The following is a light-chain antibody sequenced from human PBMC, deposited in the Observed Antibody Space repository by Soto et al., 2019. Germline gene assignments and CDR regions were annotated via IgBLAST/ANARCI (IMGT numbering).Light chain of an antibody. CDR3: ETWYSNSHKV. Sequence: QAVLTQSSSASASLGSSVKLTCILSSGHSTYIIAWHQQQPGKAPRFLMTLDRSGSYNRGSGVPDRFSGSSSGADRYLTICNLKFEDEGDYYCETWYSNSHKVFGGGTKVTVL. V-gene: IGLV4-60*02. J-gene: IGLJ3*02. CDR1: SGHSTYI. CDR2: LDRSGSY.